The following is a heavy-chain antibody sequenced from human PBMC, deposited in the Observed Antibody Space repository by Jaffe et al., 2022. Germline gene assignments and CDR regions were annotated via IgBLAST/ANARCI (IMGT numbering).Heavy chain of an antibody. CDR2: IYYSGST. Sequence: QVQLQESGPGLVKPSETLSLTCTVSGGSISSYYWSWIRQPPGKGLEWIGYIYYSGSTNYNPSLKSRVTISVDTSKNQFSLKLSSVTAADTAVYYCARLRDGGNPASWFDYWGQGTLVTVSS. D-gene: IGHD2-15*01. CDR1: GGSISSYY. CDR3: ARLRDGGNPASWFDY. V-gene: IGHV4-59*01. J-gene: IGHJ4*02.